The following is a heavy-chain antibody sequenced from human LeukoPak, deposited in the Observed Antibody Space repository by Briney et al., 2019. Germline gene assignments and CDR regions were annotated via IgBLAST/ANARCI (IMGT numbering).Heavy chain of an antibody. CDR3: AKELAAGATN. V-gene: IGHV3-66*01. CDR1: GFTVSSNY. D-gene: IGHD6-13*01. J-gene: IGHJ4*02. Sequence: GGSLRLSCAASGFTVSSNYMSWVRQVSVKGLEWVSIIYSGGSTYYADSVKGRFTISRDNSKNTLYLQMNSLRAEDTAVYYCAKELAAGATNWGQGTLVTVSS. CDR2: IYSGGST.